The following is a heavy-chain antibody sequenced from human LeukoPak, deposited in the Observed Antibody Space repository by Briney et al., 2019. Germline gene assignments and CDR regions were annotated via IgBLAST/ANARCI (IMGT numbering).Heavy chain of an antibody. Sequence: GRSLRLSCAASGFTFSSYGMHWVRQAPGKGLEWVSAISGSGGSTYYADSVKGRFTISRDNSKNTLYLQMNSLRAEDTAVYYCAFPYDFWSGYLDYYGMDVWGQGTTVTVSS. V-gene: IGHV3-23*01. J-gene: IGHJ6*02. CDR2: ISGSGGST. D-gene: IGHD3-3*01. CDR1: GFTFSSYG. CDR3: AFPYDFWSGYLDYYGMDV.